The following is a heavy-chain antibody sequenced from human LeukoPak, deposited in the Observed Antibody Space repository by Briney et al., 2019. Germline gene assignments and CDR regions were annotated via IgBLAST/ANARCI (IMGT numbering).Heavy chain of an antibody. CDR3: ATWDTAMAQDAFDI. Sequence: GGSLRLSCAASGFTFSDYYMSWIRQAPGKGLEWVSYISSSGSTIYYADSVKGRFTISRDNAKNSLYLQMNSLRAEDTAVYYFATWDTAMAQDAFDIWGQGTKVTVSS. D-gene: IGHD5-18*01. CDR2: ISSSGSTI. J-gene: IGHJ3*02. CDR1: GFTFSDYY. V-gene: IGHV3-11*01.